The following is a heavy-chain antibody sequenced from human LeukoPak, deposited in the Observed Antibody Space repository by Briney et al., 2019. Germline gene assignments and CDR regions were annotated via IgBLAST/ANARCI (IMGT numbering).Heavy chain of an antibody. J-gene: IGHJ4*02. CDR2: INSNSGDT. CDR1: GYTFSGYY. V-gene: IGHV1-2*06. Sequence: ASVKVSCKASGYTFSGYYMHWVRQAPGQGLEWMGRINSNSGDTNYALKFQGRVTMTRDTSISTGYMELSRLRSDDTAVYYCARTPGVVTATGEFDYWGQGTLVTVSS. CDR3: ARTPGVVTATGEFDY. D-gene: IGHD2-21*02.